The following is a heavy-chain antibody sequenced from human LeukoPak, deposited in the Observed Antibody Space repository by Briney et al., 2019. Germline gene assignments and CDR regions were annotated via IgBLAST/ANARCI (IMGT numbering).Heavy chain of an antibody. D-gene: IGHD6-13*01. J-gene: IGHJ6*02. CDR2: IYSSGYT. V-gene: IGHV4-4*07. Sequence: SETLSLTCTVSGGSISSYYWSWIRQPAGKGLEWIGRIYSSGYTNYNRSLKSRVTMSVDTSKNQFSLKVSSVPAADTAVYYCATGGDTSSARGYYAMDVWGQGTTVTVSS. CDR3: ATGGDTSSARGYYAMDV. CDR1: GGSISSYY.